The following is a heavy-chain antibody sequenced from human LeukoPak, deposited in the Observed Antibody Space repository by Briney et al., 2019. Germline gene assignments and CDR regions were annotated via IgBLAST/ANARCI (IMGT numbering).Heavy chain of an antibody. CDR3: ARDILSYGDYEENWFDP. J-gene: IGHJ5*02. D-gene: IGHD4-17*01. V-gene: IGHV3-11*04. CDR2: ISSSGSTI. Sequence: KAGGSLRLSSAASGFTFSDYYMSWIRQAPGEGLEWVSYISSSGSTIYYAASVKGRFTISRDNAKNSLYLQMNSLRAEDTAVHYCARDILSYGDYEENWFDPWGQGTLVTVSS. CDR1: GFTFSDYY.